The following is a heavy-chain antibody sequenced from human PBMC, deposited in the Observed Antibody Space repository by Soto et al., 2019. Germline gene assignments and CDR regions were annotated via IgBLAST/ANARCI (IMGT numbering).Heavy chain of an antibody. CDR1: GLTFSNAY. J-gene: IGHJ4*02. D-gene: IGHD3-16*02. V-gene: IGHV3-15*01. CDR3: TSDRPSRYRYPRA. CDR2: IKTTADGGAT. Sequence: PGGSLRLSCSGSGLTFSNAYMSWVRQAPGKGLEWVGRIKTTADGGATEFAAPVKGRFTISRDDSRNTLYLQMNGLKTEDTAVYYRTSDRPSRYRYPRAWGQGTLVTVSS.